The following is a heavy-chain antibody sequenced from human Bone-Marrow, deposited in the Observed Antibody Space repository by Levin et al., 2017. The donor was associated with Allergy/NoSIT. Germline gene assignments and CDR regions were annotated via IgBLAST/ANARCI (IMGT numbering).Heavy chain of an antibody. V-gene: IGHV3-74*01. CDR2: INSDGSST. J-gene: IGHJ3*02. D-gene: IGHD3-10*01. CDR3: AREFGNTYYYGSGRSEAAFDI. CDR1: GFTFSSYW. Sequence: GGSLRLSCAASGFTFSSYWMHWVRQAPGKGLVWVSRINSDGSSTSYADSVKGRFTISRDNAKNTLYLQMNSLRAEDTAVYYCAREFGNTYYYGSGRSEAAFDIWGQGTMVTVSS.